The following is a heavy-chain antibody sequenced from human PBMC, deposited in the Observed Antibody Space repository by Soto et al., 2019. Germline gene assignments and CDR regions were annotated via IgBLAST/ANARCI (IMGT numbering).Heavy chain of an antibody. J-gene: IGHJ5*02. CDR1: GGSISGGVYY. CDR3: ARTLHPRPYYFDP. Sequence: NPSETLSLTCTVSGGSISGGVYYWNWIRHHPGNGLEWIGSIYYSGPTYYNPSLKSRLTMSIDTSKNQFSLKLTSLTAADTAVFYCARTLHPRPYYFDPWGRGTMVTV. CDR2: IYYSGPT. D-gene: IGHD3-22*01. V-gene: IGHV4-31*03.